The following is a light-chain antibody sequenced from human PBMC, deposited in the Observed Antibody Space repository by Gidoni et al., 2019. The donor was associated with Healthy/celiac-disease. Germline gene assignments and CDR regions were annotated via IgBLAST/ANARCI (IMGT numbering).Light chain of an antibody. Sequence: QSALTQPASVSAPPGPPITISCTGTSSDVGGYNSVSWYQQHPGKAPKLMIYEVNNRPSGVSNRFSGAKSGNTASLTISGLQSEDEADYYCSSYTSSSTPVVFGGGTKLSVL. CDR3: SSYTSSSTPVV. V-gene: IGLV2-14*01. J-gene: IGLJ2*01. CDR2: EVN. CDR1: SSDVGGYNS.